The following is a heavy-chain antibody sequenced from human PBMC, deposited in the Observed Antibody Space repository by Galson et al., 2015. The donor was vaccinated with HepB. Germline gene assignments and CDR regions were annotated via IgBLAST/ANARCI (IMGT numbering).Heavy chain of an antibody. D-gene: IGHD2-15*01. Sequence: SLRLSCAASGFIVRTSYMSWVRQAPGKGLEWVSTIYSGGHGYYTDSVKGRFSISRDTNKNTIYLQMNNLGADDTAVYYCASPFCIDGNGYPLWLWGQGTLVTVSS. CDR3: ASPFCIDGNGYPLWL. J-gene: IGHJ4*02. CDR1: GFIVRTSY. V-gene: IGHV3-53*01. CDR2: IYSGGHG.